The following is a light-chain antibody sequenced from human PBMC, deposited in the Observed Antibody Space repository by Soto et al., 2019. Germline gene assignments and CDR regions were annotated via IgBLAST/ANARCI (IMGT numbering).Light chain of an antibody. CDR3: SSYTSSSTPYV. V-gene: IGLV2-14*01. Sequence: QSALTQPASVSGSPGQSITISCTGTSSDVGGYNYGSWYQQHPGQAPKLMIYEVSNRPSGVSNRFSGSTSGNTASLPISGLQAEDDADYYCSSYTSSSTPYVFGTGTKLTVL. J-gene: IGLJ1*01. CDR1: SSDVGGYNY. CDR2: EVS.